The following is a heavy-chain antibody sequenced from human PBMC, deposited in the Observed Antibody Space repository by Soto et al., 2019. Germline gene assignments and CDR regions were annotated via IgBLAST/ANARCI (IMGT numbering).Heavy chain of an antibody. D-gene: IGHD6-13*01. CDR2: ISWNSGSI. J-gene: IGHJ1*01. CDR3: AKAGGGQQLLRRYFQH. V-gene: IGHV3-9*01. CDR1: GFTFDDYA. Sequence: DVQLVESGGGLVQPGRSLRLSCAASGFTFDDYAMHWVRQAPGKGLEWVSGISWNSGSIGYADSVKGRFTISRDNAKNSLHLQMNRRRAEDTALYYCAKAGGGQQLLRRYFQHWGQGTLVTVSS.